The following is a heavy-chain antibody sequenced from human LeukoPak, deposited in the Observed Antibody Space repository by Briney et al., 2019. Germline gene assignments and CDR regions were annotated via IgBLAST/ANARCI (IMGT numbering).Heavy chain of an antibody. V-gene: IGHV3-23*01. J-gene: IGHJ4*02. D-gene: IGHD6-13*01. CDR2: ITDSGGKT. CDR1: GFTFSNFA. Sequence: PGGPLRLSCATSGFTFSNFAMSWVRQAPGKGLEWVSCITDSGGKTYYPDSVKGRFTISRDNSKNTLFLQMNSLRAEDTAVYYCAAQYSDTWYVGSYRGQGTLVTVSS. CDR3: AAQYSDTWYVGSY.